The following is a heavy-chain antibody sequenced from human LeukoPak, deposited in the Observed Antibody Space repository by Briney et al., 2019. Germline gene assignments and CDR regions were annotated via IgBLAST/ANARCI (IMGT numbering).Heavy chain of an antibody. CDR1: GVTPRPYG. D-gene: IGHD3-10*01. J-gene: IGHJ5*02. V-gene: IGHV3-30*18. Sequence: GGSLRLSCAPPGVTPRPYGMHWVRQAPGKGLERVAVISYEGGSQYYADSVKGRFIISRDNSKNTLYLQMNSLRTEDTAVYYCAKEGTPQVSTWYDLWGQGTQAIVSS. CDR3: AKEGTPQVSTWYDL. CDR2: ISYEGGSQ.